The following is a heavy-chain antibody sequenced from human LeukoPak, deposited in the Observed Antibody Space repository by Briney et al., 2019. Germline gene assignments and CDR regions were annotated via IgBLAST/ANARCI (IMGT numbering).Heavy chain of an antibody. Sequence: GGSLRLSCAASGFTFSSYAMSWVRQAPGKGLEWVSVVTGSGGNTYYADSVKGRFTISRDNSKNTLYLQMNSLRAEDTAVYYCAKDWTVGATGGFDYWGQGTLVTVSS. J-gene: IGHJ4*02. CDR3: AKDWTVGATGGFDY. D-gene: IGHD1-26*01. V-gene: IGHV3-23*01. CDR2: VTGSGGNT. CDR1: GFTFSSYA.